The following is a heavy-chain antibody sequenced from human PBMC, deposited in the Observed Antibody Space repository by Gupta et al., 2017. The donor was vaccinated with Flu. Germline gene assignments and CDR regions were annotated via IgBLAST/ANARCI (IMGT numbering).Heavy chain of an antibody. V-gene: IGHV4-59*01. CDR2: IYYSGST. CDR1: ISSYY. J-gene: IGHJ4*02. D-gene: IGHD1-1*01. Sequence: ISSYYWSWIRQPPGKGLEWIGYIYYSGSTNYNPSLKSRVTISVDTSKNQFSLKLSSVTAADTAVYYGARGNWNDREGYFDYWGQGTLVTVSS. CDR3: ARGNWNDREGYFDY.